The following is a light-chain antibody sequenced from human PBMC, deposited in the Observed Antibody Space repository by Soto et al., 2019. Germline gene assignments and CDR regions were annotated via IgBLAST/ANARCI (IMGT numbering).Light chain of an antibody. CDR3: QQFNSYPRT. CDR2: DAS. CDR1: QGINSA. V-gene: IGKV1-13*02. Sequence: AIQLTQYPSSLSASVGDRVTITCRASQGINSALAWYQQKPGKAPKLLIYDASSLESGVPSRFSGSVSGTDVTLTISSLQPEDFATHYFQQFNSYPRTFGPGTKVDIK. J-gene: IGKJ3*01.